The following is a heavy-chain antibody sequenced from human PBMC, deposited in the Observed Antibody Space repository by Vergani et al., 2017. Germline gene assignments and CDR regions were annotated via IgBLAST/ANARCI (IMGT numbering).Heavy chain of an antibody. CDR2: IIPIFGTA. CDR1: GGTFSSYA. D-gene: IGHD2-15*01. V-gene: IGHV1-69*12. Sequence: QVQLVQSGAEVKKPGSSVKVSCKASGGTFSSYAISWVRQAPGQGLEWMGGIIPIFGTANYAQKFQGRVTITADESTSTAYMELSSLRSEDTAVYYCARDFGYCSGGSCDGMDVWGQGTTVIVSS. J-gene: IGHJ6*02. CDR3: ARDFGYCSGGSCDGMDV.